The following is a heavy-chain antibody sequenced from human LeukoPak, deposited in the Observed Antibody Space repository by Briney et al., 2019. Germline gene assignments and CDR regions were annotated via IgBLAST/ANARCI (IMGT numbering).Heavy chain of an antibody. V-gene: IGHV4-59*12. CDR1: GGSISNYY. CDR3: ARATMLDFDY. J-gene: IGHJ4*02. D-gene: IGHD2-8*01. Sequence: SETLFLTCTVSGGSISNYYWSWIRQPPGKELEWIGYIYYSGSTNYNPSLKSRVTISVDTSKNQFSLKLSSVTAADTAVYYCARATMLDFDYWGQGTLVTVSS. CDR2: IYYSGST.